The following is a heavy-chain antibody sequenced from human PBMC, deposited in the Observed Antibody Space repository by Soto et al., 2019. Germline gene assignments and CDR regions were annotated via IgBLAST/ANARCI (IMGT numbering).Heavy chain of an antibody. V-gene: IGHV5-51*01. CDR2: IYPGDSDT. CDR3: ARRRGLVGSFDY. CDR1: GYSFTTYW. J-gene: IGHJ4*02. Sequence: GESLKISCKGSGYSFTTYWLGWVRQVPGKGLEWMGIIYPGDSDTRYSPSFQGQVTTSADKSISAAYLQWSSLKASDTAMYFCARRRGLVGSFDYWGRGTLVTVSS. D-gene: IGHD3-9*01.